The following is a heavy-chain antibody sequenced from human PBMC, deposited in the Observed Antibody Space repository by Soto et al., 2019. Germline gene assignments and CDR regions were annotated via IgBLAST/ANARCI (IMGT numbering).Heavy chain of an antibody. D-gene: IGHD3-3*01. V-gene: IGHV3-23*01. CDR3: AKDPSPYDFWSGYFTL. CDR2: IRGSGGST. Sequence: GGSLRLSCAASGFTFSTYAMSWVRQAPGKGLEWVSAIRGSGGSTYYADSVKGRFTISRDNSKNTLYLQINSLRAEDTAVYYCAKDPSPYDFWSGYFTLRGQRTLVTVSS. CDR1: GFTFSTYA. J-gene: IGHJ4*02.